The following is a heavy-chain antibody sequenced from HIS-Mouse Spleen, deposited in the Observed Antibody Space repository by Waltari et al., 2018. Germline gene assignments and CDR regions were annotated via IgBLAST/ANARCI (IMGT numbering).Heavy chain of an antibody. Sequence: QLQLQESGPGLVKPSETLSLTCTVAGGSISSSSYYGRWIRRPPGKGLEWIGSIYYSGSTYYNPSLKSRVTISVDTSKNQFSLKLSSVTAADTAVYYCATNQARLGSVYYFDYWGQGTLVTVSS. CDR1: GGSISSSSYY. D-gene: IGHD3-9*01. CDR2: IYYSGST. CDR3: ATNQARLGSVYYFDY. V-gene: IGHV4-39*07. J-gene: IGHJ4*02.